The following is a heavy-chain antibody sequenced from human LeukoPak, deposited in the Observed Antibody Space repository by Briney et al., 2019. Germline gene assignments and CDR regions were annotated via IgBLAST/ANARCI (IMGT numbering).Heavy chain of an antibody. Sequence: PSETLSLTCTVSGGSISSGGYYWSWIRQHPGKGLEWIGYIYYSGSTYYNPSLKSRVTISVDTSKNQFSLKLSAVTAADTAVYYWERDKGGGSSSAFDIWGQGTMVTVFS. V-gene: IGHV4-31*03. J-gene: IGHJ3*02. CDR1: GGSISSGGYY. D-gene: IGHD6-6*01. CDR2: IYYSGST. CDR3: ERDKGGGSSSAFDI.